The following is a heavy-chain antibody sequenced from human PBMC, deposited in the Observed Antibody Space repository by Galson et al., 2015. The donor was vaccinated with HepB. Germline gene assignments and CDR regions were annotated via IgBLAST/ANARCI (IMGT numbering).Heavy chain of an antibody. CDR3: ARPTLHYYDSSGYPGDAFDI. Sequence: QSGAEVKKPGESLRISCKGSGYSFTSYWISWVRQMPGKGLEWMGRIDPSDSYTNYSPSFQGHVTISADKSISTAYLQWSSLKASDTAMYYCARPTLHYYDSSGYPGDAFDIWGQGTMVTVSS. J-gene: IGHJ3*02. V-gene: IGHV5-10-1*01. CDR2: IDPSDSYT. CDR1: GYSFTSYW. D-gene: IGHD3-22*01.